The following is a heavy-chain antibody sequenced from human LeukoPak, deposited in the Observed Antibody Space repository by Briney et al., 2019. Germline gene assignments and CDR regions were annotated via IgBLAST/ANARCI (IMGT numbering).Heavy chain of an antibody. J-gene: IGHJ4*02. Sequence: GESLKISCKGSGYSFTSYWIGWVRQMPGKGLEWMGIIYPGDSDTRYSPSFQGQVTISADKSISTAYLQWSSLKASDTATYYCARLYDSSGYYYEGFDYWGQGTLVTVSS. V-gene: IGHV5-51*01. CDR3: ARLYDSSGYYYEGFDY. D-gene: IGHD3-22*01. CDR1: GYSFTSYW. CDR2: IYPGDSDT.